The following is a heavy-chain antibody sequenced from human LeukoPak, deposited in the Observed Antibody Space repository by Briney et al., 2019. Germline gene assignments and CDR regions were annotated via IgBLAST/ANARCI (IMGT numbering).Heavy chain of an antibody. V-gene: IGHV1-2*02. CDR2: LNPNTGGT. D-gene: IGHD1-26*01. J-gene: IGHJ4*02. Sequence: ASVKVSCKASEFTFTAYYIHWVRQAPGQGLEWMGWLNPNTGGTKYAQKFQGRVTMTRDTSITTAYMELSSLTSADTAVYYCARESNIVGANHFDYWGQGTLVTVSS. CDR1: EFTFTAYY. CDR3: ARESNIVGANHFDY.